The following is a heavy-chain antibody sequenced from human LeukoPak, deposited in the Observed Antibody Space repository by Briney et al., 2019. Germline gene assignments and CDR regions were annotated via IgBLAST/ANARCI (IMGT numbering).Heavy chain of an antibody. CDR1: NYSISSGDY. V-gene: IGHV4-38-2*02. Sequence: ASETLSLTCTVSNYSISSGDYWGWIRQPPGKGLEWIGNIYHSGSSYYNPSLKSRVTISVDTSKNQFSLKLSSVTAADTAVYLCARGSVYSSSSVFPPFDYWGQGTLVTVSS. D-gene: IGHD6-6*01. CDR3: ARGSVYSSSSVFPPFDY. J-gene: IGHJ4*02. CDR2: IYHSGSS.